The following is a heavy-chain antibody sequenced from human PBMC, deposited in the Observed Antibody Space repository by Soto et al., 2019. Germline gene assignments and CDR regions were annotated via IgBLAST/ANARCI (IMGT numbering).Heavy chain of an antibody. CDR2: ISWNSGSI. J-gene: IGHJ3*02. V-gene: IGHV3-9*01. CDR1: GFTFDDYA. CDR3: AKVRASADYDILTGTESFDI. D-gene: IGHD3-9*01. Sequence: EVQLVESGGGLVQPGRSLRLSCAASGFTFDDYAMHWVRQAPGKGLEWVSGISWNSGSIGYADSVKGRFTISRDNAKNSLYLQMNSLRAEDTALYYCAKVRASADYDILTGTESFDIWGQGTMVTVSS.